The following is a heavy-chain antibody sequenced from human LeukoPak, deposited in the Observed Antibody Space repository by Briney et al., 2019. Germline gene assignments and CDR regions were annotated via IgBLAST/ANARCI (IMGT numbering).Heavy chain of an antibody. CDR2: VSAYNGNT. J-gene: IGHJ4*02. D-gene: IGHD3-3*01. CDR1: GYTFSSYG. V-gene: IGHV1-18*01. CDR3: ARDEHYDFWSGYSFFHY. Sequence: GAPVKVSCKASGYTFSSYGISWVRQAPVQGLEWMGWVSAYNGNTNYAQKLQGRVTMTTDTSTSTAYMELRSLRSDDTAVYYCARDEHYDFWSGYSFFHYWGQGTLVTVSS.